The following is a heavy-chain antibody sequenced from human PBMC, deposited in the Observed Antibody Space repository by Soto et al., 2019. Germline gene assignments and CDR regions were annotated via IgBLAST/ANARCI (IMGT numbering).Heavy chain of an antibody. J-gene: IGHJ3*01. CDR1: GGSISSGGYY. V-gene: IGHV4-31*03. D-gene: IGHD3-3*01. Sequence: QVQLQESGPGLVKPSQTLSLTCTVSGGSISSGGYYWSWIRQHPGKGLEWIGYIYYSGSTYYNPSLKSRVTISVDTSKNQSSVNLSSVAAADTAVYYSARRSADSYGVWSHPGACDLWWKGTMVTVSS. CDR2: IYYSGST. CDR3: ARRSADSYGVWSHPGACDL.